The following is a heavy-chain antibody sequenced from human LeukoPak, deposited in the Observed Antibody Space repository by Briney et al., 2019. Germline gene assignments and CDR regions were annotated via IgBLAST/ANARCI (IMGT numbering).Heavy chain of an antibody. D-gene: IGHD6-13*01. CDR1: GFTFDDYA. CDR3: AKDVTGYSSSWYSWFDP. J-gene: IGHJ5*02. CDR2: ISGDGGST. Sequence: GGSLRLSCAASGFTFDDYAMHWVRQAPGRGLDCVSSISGDGGSTYYVDSVKGRFTISRDNSKNSLYLQMNSLRTEDTALYYCAKDVTGYSSSWYSWFDPWGQGTLVTVSS. V-gene: IGHV3-43*02.